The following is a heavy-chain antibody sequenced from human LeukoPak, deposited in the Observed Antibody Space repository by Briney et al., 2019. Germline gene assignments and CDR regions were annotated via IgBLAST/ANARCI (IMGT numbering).Heavy chain of an antibody. J-gene: IGHJ6*02. V-gene: IGHV3-13*01. CDR1: GFTFSNYD. CDR3: ARAPRFSGSGSFYYCGMDV. Sequence: GGSLRLSCATSGFTFSNYDMHWVRQTTGKGLEWVSAVGTAGGTYYAGSVKGRFTISRANAKNSLYLQMNSLRAGDTAVYYCARAPRFSGSGSFYYCGMDVWGQGTTVTVSS. D-gene: IGHD3-10*01. CDR2: VGTAGGT.